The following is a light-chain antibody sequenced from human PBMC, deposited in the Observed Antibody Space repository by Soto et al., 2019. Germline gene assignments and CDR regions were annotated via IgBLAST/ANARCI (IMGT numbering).Light chain of an antibody. V-gene: IGLV2-14*01. CDR2: DVT. J-gene: IGLJ1*01. CDR1: NGDVGAYNY. Sequence: QSALTQPASVSGSHGQSSTISCTGTNGDVGAYNYVSWYQQPPGKAPRLMIYDVTNRPSGVSNRFSGSKSGNTASLTISGLQAEDEADYYCSSYTGSSTLFVFGTGTKVTVL. CDR3: SSYTGSSTLFV.